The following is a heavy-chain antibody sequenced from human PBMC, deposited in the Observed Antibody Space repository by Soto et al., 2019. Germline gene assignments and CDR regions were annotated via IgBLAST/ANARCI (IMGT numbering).Heavy chain of an antibody. CDR2: IFYTGST. Sequence: QVQLQESGPGLVKPSETLSLTCTVSGGSISGYYWTWIRQPPGRGLAYIGDIFYTGSTNYNPSLESRVSISVEAAKNQFSLKLTSVTAADTAVYYCAGVKTGYLDYWGQGTLVTVSS. CDR3: AGVKTGYLDY. D-gene: IGHD3-9*01. CDR1: GGSISGYY. J-gene: IGHJ4*02. V-gene: IGHV4-59*01.